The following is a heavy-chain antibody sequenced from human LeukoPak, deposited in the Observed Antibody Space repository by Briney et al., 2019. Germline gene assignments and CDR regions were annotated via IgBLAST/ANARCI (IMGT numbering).Heavy chain of an antibody. CDR3: ARGFGSPGYDFWSGPEGYYFDY. J-gene: IGHJ4*02. CDR2: INPNSGNT. V-gene: IGHV1-8*01. CDR1: GYTLTSYD. Sequence: ASLKGSCKASGYTLTSYDINWVRQATGQGLEWMGWINPNSGNTGYAQKFQGRVTMTRNTSISTAYMELSSLRSEDTAVYYCARGFGSPGYDFWSGPEGYYFDYWGQGTLVTVSS. D-gene: IGHD3-3*01.